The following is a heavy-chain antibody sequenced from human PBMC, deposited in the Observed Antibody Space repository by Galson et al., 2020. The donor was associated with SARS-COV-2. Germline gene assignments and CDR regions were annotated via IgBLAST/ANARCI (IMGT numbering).Heavy chain of an antibody. V-gene: IGHV4-30-2*01. Sequence: SETLSLTCAVSGTSISSGSYTWNWIRQPPGKGREGIGHISESGGTYYTPSRKSRVTISGDRTKDQFSLRLRSVTAADAAVYYCASLHYGEYAPEAFDIWGPGTRVTV. CDR1: GTSISSGSYT. D-gene: IGHD4-17*01. CDR3: ASLHYGEYAPEAFDI. J-gene: IGHJ3*02. CDR2: ISESGGT.